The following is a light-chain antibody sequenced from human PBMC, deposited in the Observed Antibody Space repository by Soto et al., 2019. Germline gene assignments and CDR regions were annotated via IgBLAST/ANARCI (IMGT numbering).Light chain of an antibody. V-gene: IGKV3-15*01. CDR3: HQYNNWPPRT. CDR2: ETS. CDR1: QSISSN. J-gene: IGKJ1*01. Sequence: EIVMTQSPATLSVSPGERATLSCRASQSISSNLAWYQHKPGQAPRLLIYETSTRATGIPARFSGSGSGTEFTLTISSLQSEDYAVYYCHQYNNWPPRTFGQGTKVEIK.